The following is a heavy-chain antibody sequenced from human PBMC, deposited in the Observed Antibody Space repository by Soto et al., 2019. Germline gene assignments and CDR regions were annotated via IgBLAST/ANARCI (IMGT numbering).Heavy chain of an antibody. D-gene: IGHD2-15*01. V-gene: IGHV3-23*01. CDR1: GFTFSSYA. CDR2: ISGSGGST. CDR3: AKFGRYCSGGSCYSGDY. J-gene: IGHJ4*02. Sequence: GGSLRLSCAASGFTFSSYAMSWVRQAPGKGLEWVSAISGSGGSTYYADSVKGRFTISRDNSKNTLYLQMNSLRAEDTAVYYCAKFGRYCSGGSCYSGDYWGQGTLVTVSS.